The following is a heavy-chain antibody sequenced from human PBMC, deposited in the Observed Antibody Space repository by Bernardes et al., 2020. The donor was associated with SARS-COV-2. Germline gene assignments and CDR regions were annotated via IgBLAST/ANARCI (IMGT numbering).Heavy chain of an antibody. J-gene: IGHJ4*02. V-gene: IGHV3-15*01. CDR3: TTDLSGTYGYRHFDH. Sequence: GGSLRLSCAASGFAFNSAWMNWVRQAPGKGLEWIGRLKIKSDGGTTDYAAPVKGRFTISRDDSTDTLYLQMSSLESEDTAVYYCTTDLSGTYGYRHFDHWGQGTLVTVSS. D-gene: IGHD5-18*01. CDR2: LKIKSDGGTT. CDR1: GFAFNSAW.